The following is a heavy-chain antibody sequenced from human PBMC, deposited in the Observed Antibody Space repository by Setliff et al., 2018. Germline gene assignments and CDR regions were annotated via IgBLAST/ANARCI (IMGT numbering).Heavy chain of an antibody. CDR2: ISSSSYI. CDR1: GFTFSRYS. V-gene: IGHV3-21*05. J-gene: IGHJ5*02. Sequence: GGSLRLSCVASGFTFSRYSMNWVRQAPGKGLECISYISSSSYIYYADSVKGRFTISRDNAKNSLYLQMNSLRAEDTAVYYCARDSPQYNWFDPWGQGTLVTVSS. CDR3: ARDSPQYNWFDP.